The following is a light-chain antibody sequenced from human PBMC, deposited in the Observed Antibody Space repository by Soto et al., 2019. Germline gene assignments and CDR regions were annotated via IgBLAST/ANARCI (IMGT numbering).Light chain of an antibody. Sequence: EIVLTQSPGTLSLSPGERATLSCRASQSVFSRYLAWYQQKPGQAPRLLISGASSRATGIADRFSGSGSGTDFTLTISRLEAEDFAVYYCQQSGSSPPTFGGGTKVEIK. J-gene: IGKJ4*01. CDR1: QSVFSRY. CDR3: QQSGSSPPT. V-gene: IGKV3-20*01. CDR2: GAS.